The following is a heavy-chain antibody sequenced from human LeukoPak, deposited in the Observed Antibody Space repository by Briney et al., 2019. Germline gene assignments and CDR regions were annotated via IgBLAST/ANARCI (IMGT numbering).Heavy chain of an antibody. CDR1: GYTFTSYY. J-gene: IGHJ5*02. CDR2: INPSGGST. Sequence: ASVKVSCKASGYTFTSYYMHWVRQAPGQGLEWMGIINPSGGSTSYAQKFQGRVTMTRDTSTSTVYMELSSLRSKDTAVYYCARAAIPIEGWFDPWGQGTLVTVSS. CDR3: ARAAIPIEGWFDP. D-gene: IGHD3-3*01. V-gene: IGHV1-46*01.